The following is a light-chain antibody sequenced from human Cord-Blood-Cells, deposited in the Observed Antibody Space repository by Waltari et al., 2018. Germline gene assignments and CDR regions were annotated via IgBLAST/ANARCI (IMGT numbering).Light chain of an antibody. CDR3: QQYNSYSQA. CDR2: DAS. CDR1: QSISSW. V-gene: IGKV1-5*01. Sequence: DIQMTQSPSTLSASVGDRVTITCRASQSISSWLAWYQQKPGKAPKLLIYDASSLESGVPSRFRGRGSGTEFTLTLNSLQPDDLATYYCQQYNSYSQAFGQGTKVEIK. J-gene: IGKJ1*01.